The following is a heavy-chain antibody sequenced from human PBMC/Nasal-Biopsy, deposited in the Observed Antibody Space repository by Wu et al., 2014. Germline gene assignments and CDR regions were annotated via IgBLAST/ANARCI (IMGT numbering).Heavy chain of an antibody. D-gene: IGHD3-10*01. V-gene: IGHV3-72*01. CDR2: IRNKPSRYTT. Sequence: RLSCAASGFTFSSYGMHWVRQAPGKGLEWVGRIRNKPSRYTTEYAPFVKGRFTISRDNSKKTVYLQMNSLKAEDTAVYFCARDKDHFGSGIFDYWGQGALVTVSS. J-gene: IGHJ4*02. CDR3: ARDKDHFGSGIFDY. CDR1: GFTFSSYG.